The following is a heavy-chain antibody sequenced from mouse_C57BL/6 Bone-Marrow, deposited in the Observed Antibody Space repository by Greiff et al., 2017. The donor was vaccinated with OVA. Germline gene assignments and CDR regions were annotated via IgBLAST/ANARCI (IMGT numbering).Heavy chain of an antibody. Sequence: EVQLVASGEGLVKPGGSLKLSCAASGFTFSSYAMSWVRQTPEKRLEWVAYISSGGDYIYYADTVKGRFTISRDNARNTLYLQMSSLKSEDTAMYYCTMYDYYYYAMDYWGQGTSVTVSS. CDR3: TMYDYYYYAMDY. CDR1: GFTFSSYA. V-gene: IGHV5-9-1*02. D-gene: IGHD2-4*01. CDR2: ISSGGDYI. J-gene: IGHJ4*01.